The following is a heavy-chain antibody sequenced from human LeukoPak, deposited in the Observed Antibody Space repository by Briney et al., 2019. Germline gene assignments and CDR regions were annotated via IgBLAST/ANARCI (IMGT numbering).Heavy chain of an antibody. V-gene: IGHV4-34*01. J-gene: IGHJ3*02. CDR1: GGSLSGYY. CDR3: ARGPHRGYSSSMDAFDI. Sequence: SETLSLTCAVYGGSLSGYYWSWIRQSPGKGLEWIGEINHSGSTNYNPSLKSRVTISVDRSKNQFSLNLSSVTAADTAVYYCARGPHRGYSSSMDAFDIWGLGTMVIVSS. CDR2: INHSGST. D-gene: IGHD6-13*01.